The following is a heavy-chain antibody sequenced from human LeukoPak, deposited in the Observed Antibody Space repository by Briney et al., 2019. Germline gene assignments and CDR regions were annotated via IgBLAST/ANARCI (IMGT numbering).Heavy chain of an antibody. D-gene: IGHD3-10*01. J-gene: IGHJ6*02. CDR2: INSDGSST. V-gene: IGHV3-74*03. Sequence: GGSLRLSCAASGFTFSNYWMLWVRQAPGKGLVWVSRINSDGSSTTYADSVKGRFTISRDNAKNTLYLQMNSLRAEDTAVYYCARDYGRSRDYGMDVWGQGTTVTVSS. CDR1: GFTFSNYW. CDR3: ARDYGRSRDYGMDV.